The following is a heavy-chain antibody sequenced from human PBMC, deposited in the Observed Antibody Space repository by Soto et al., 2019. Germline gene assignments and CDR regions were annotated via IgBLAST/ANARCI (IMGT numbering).Heavy chain of an antibody. Sequence: GGSLRLSCAASGFTVSSNYMSWVRQAPGKGLEWVSVIYSGGSTYYADSVKGRFTISRDNSKNTLYLQMNSLRAEDTAVYYCARVARVYQLLHTGYYYYYYMDVWGKGTTVTVSS. D-gene: IGHD2-2*01. V-gene: IGHV3-66*01. J-gene: IGHJ6*03. CDR3: ARVARVYQLLHTGYYYYYYMDV. CDR1: GFTVSSNY. CDR2: IYSGGST.